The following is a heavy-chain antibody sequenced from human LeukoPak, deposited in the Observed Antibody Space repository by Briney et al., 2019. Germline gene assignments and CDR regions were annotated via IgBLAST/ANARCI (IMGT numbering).Heavy chain of an antibody. CDR3: ARPNSIGHLWGDRNWFDP. Sequence: ASVKVSCKASGGTFSSYAISWVRQAPGQGLEWMGGTIPIFGTANYARKFQGRVTITADESTSTAYMELSSLRSEDTAVYYCARPNSIGHLWGDRNWFDPWGQGTLVTVSS. V-gene: IGHV1-69*13. CDR2: TIPIFGTA. D-gene: IGHD3-22*01. CDR1: GGTFSSYA. J-gene: IGHJ5*02.